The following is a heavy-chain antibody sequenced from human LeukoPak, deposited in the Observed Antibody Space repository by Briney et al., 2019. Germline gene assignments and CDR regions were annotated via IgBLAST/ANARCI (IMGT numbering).Heavy chain of an antibody. J-gene: IGHJ4*02. CDR1: GDSGSSGSAA. Sequence: SQTLSLTSAISGDSGSSGSAAWSWIRQSPSRGLEWLGRTYYRSKWYSDYAISVKSRITINPDTSKNLFSLQLNSVTPEDTAVYYCARGVHSYYFDYWGQGTLVTVSS. CDR3: ARGVHSYYFDY. D-gene: IGHD2-15*01. V-gene: IGHV6-1*01. CDR2: TYYRSKWYS.